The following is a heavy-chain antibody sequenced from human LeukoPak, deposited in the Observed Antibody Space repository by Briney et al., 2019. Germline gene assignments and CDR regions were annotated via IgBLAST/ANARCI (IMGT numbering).Heavy chain of an antibody. CDR1: GASISRYY. CDR2: FHHSGNT. D-gene: IGHD2-2*01. J-gene: IGHJ5*02. CDR3: ARRAPALDP. V-gene: IGHV4-59*12. Sequence: SETLSLTCSVSGASISRYYWSWIRQPPGKGLEWIGYFHHSGNTNYSPSLSSRITMSVDTSKNQFSLRLNSVTAADTAIYYWARRAPALDPWGKGTLVTFSS.